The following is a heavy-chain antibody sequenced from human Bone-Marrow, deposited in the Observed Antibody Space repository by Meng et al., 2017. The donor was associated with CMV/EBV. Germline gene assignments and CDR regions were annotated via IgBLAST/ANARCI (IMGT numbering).Heavy chain of an antibody. D-gene: IGHD2-2*01. CDR1: GFAYSGSP. CDR3: SRQVPGTAGLDP. V-gene: IGHV3-73*01. J-gene: IGHJ5*02. CDR2: VRTRGDTYAT. Sequence: ASGFAYSGSPMHGVRQDSGKGLEWVGRVRTRGDTYATGYAASVKGRFTISRDDSKNTAYLQMNSLKPEDTAVYYCSRQVPGTAGLDPWGQGTLVTVSS.